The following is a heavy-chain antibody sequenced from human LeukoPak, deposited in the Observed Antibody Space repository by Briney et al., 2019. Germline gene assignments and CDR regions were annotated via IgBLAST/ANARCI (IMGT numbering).Heavy chain of an antibody. Sequence: SETLSLTCTVSGGSISSSSYYWGWIRQPPGKGLEWIGSIYYSGSTYYNPSLKSRVTISVDTSKNQFSLKLSSVTAADTAVYYCARVALGSYWYFDLWGRGTLVTVSS. V-gene: IGHV4-39*07. CDR3: ARVALGSYWYFDL. CDR1: GGSISSSSYY. CDR2: IYYSGST. D-gene: IGHD2-15*01. J-gene: IGHJ2*01.